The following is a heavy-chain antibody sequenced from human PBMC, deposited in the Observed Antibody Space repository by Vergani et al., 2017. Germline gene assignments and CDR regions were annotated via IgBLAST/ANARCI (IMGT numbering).Heavy chain of an antibody. V-gene: IGHV3-23*01. CDR3: AKDGLGGRIAAGRGDFDY. CDR1: GFTFSSYA. D-gene: IGHD6-13*01. J-gene: IGHJ4*02. CDR2: ISGSGGST. Sequence: EVQLLESGGGLVQPGGSLRLSCAASGFTFSSYAMSWVRQAPGKGLEWVSAISGSGGSTYYADSVKGRFTISRENYKNTLYLQMNSLRAEDTAVYYCAKDGLGGRIAAGRGDFDYWGQGTLVTVSS.